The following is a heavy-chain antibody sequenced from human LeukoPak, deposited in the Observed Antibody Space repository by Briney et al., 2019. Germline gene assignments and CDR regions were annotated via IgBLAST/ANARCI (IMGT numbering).Heavy chain of an antibody. D-gene: IGHD3-9*01. CDR2: INPSGGST. V-gene: IGHV1-46*01. CDR1: GYTFTSYY. CDR3: ARERLEYYDILTGDYRSVYGMDV. J-gene: IGHJ6*02. Sequence: GASVKLSCNAYGYTFTSYYMHWVRQAPGQGLEWMGIINPSGGSTSFAQMFQGRVKMTMDTSTGTVYMELRSLRAEDTAVYYCARERLEYYDILTGDYRSVYGMDVWGQGTTVTVSS.